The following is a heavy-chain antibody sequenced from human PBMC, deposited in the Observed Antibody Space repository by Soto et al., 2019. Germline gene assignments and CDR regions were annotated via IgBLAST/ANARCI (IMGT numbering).Heavy chain of an antibody. V-gene: IGHV3-48*03. CDR2: ISSSGSTI. D-gene: IGHD3-22*01. J-gene: IGHJ4*02. CDR1: GFTFSSYE. CDR3: AREAWDSSGYYYDWLDY. Sequence: EVQLVESGGGLVQPGGSLRLSCAASGFTFSSYEMNWVRQAQGKGLEWVSYISSSGSTIYYADSVKGRFTISRDNAKNSLYLQMNSLRAEDTAVYYCAREAWDSSGYYYDWLDYWGQGTLVTVSS.